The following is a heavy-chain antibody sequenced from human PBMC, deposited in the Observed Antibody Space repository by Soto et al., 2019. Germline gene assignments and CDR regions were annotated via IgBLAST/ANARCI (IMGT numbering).Heavy chain of an antibody. CDR3: ARAPFGGAGGLYLDY. CDR2: INAGNGNT. V-gene: IGHV1-3*01. D-gene: IGHD1-26*01. Sequence: QVQLVQSGAEVKKPGASVKVSCKASGYTFTSYAMHWVRQAPGQRLEWMGWINAGNGNTKYSQKFQGRVTITRDTSASTAYMELSRLRSEDTAVYYCARAPFGGAGGLYLDYWGQGTLVTVSS. J-gene: IGHJ4*02. CDR1: GYTFTSYA.